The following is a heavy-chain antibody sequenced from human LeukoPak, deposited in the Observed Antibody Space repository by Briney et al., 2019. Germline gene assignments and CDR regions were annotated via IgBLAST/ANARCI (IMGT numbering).Heavy chain of an antibody. Sequence: GGSLRLSCAASGFTFSSYSMNWVRQAPGKGLEWVSYISSSSRTIYYADSVKGRFTISRDNAKNSLYLQMNSLRAEDTAVYYCAKGGGSSAWYSMDVWGQGTTVTVSS. J-gene: IGHJ6*02. CDR2: ISSSSRTI. CDR3: AKGGGSSAWYSMDV. CDR1: GFTFSSYS. V-gene: IGHV3-48*04. D-gene: IGHD6-19*01.